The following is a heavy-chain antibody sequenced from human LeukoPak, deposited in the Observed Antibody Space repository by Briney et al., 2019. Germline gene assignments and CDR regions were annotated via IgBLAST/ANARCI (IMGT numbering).Heavy chain of an antibody. D-gene: IGHD2-2*01. CDR2: INPSGGST. J-gene: IGHJ5*02. Sequence: ASVKVSCKASGYTFTSYYMHWVRQAPGRGLEGMGIINPSGGSTSYAQKFQGSVTMTRDTSTSTVYMELSSLRSEDTAVYYCARGYQLSPWFDPWGQGTLVTVSS. CDR3: ARGYQLSPWFDP. V-gene: IGHV1-46*03. CDR1: GYTFTSYY.